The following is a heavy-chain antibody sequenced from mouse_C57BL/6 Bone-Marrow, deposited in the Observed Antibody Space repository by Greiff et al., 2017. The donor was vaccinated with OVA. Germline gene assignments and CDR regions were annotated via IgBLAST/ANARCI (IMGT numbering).Heavy chain of an antibody. CDR1: GFSFNTYA. CDR3: VRPYCGHKGGWFAY. CDR2: IRPKSNNYAT. Sequence: EVMLVEPGGGLVQPKGSLKLSCAASGFSFNTYAMNWVRQAPGKGLEWVARIRPKSNNYATYYADSVKDRFTISRADSESILYLQLNNLKADDTAMDDCVRPYCGHKGGWFAYWGQGTLVTVAA. V-gene: IGHV10-1*01. J-gene: IGHJ3*01. D-gene: IGHD2-10*01.